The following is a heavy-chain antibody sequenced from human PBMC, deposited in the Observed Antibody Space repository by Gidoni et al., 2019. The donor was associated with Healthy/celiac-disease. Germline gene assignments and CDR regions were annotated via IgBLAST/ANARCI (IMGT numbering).Heavy chain of an antibody. D-gene: IGHD2-2*01. CDR3: ARDQYHRIEYFQH. CDR1: GFTFSSYA. V-gene: IGHV3-30-3*01. Sequence: QVQLVESGGGVVQPGRSLRLSCAASGFTFSSYAMHWVRQAPGKGLEWGAVISYDGSNKYYADSVKGRFTISRDNSKNTLYLQMNSLRAEDTAVYYCARDQYHRIEYFQHWGQGTLVTVSS. CDR2: ISYDGSNK. J-gene: IGHJ1*01.